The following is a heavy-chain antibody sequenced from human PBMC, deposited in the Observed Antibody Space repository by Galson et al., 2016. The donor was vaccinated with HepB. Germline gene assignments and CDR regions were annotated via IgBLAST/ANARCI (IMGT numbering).Heavy chain of an antibody. CDR1: GFTFSSYW. J-gene: IGHJ4*02. V-gene: IGHV3-74*01. CDR3: ARVNGRNLDY. D-gene: IGHD2-8*01. Sequence: SLRLSCAASGFTFSSYWMHWVRQAPGKGLVWVSHINSDGSSTNYADSVKGRFTISRDNAKNTLYLQMNSLRAEGTAVYYCARVNGRNLDYWGQGTLVTVS. CDR2: INSDGSST.